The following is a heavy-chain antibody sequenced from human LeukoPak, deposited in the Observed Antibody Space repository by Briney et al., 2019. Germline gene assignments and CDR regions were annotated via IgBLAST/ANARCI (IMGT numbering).Heavy chain of an antibody. D-gene: IGHD3-22*01. CDR2: INPSGGST. V-gene: IGHV1-46*01. CDR3: ARGPGPADDGGGYCFDY. Sequence: ASVKVSCKASGYTFTGYYMHWVRQAPGQGLEWMGVINPSGGSTTSAQKFQGRVTMTRDTSTSTVYMELRSLRSEDTAVYYCARGPGPADDGGGYCFDYWGQGTPVTVSS. CDR1: GYTFTGYY. J-gene: IGHJ4*02.